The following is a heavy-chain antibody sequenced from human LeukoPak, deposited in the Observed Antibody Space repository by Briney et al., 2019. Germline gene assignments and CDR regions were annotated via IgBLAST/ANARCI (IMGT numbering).Heavy chain of an antibody. Sequence: ASVKVSCKASGGTFSSYAISWVRQAPGQGLEWTGRIIPILGLANYTQKFQGRVTITADKSTSTAYMELSSLRSEDTAVYYWARDITARIAAAGYYYYGMDVWGQGTTATVSS. CDR3: ARDITARIAAAGYYYYGMDV. CDR2: IIPILGLA. J-gene: IGHJ6*02. D-gene: IGHD6-13*01. V-gene: IGHV1-69*04. CDR1: GGTFSSYA.